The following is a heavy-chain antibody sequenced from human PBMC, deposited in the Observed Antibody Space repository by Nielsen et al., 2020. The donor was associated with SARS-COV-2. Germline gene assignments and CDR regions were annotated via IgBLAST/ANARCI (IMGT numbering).Heavy chain of an antibody. CDR1: GFTFDDYG. V-gene: IGHV3-20*04. CDR2: INWNGGST. Sequence: GGSLRLSCAASGFTFDDYGMSWVRQAPGKGLEWVSGINWNGGSTGYADSVKGRFTISRDNAKNSLYLQMNRLRAQDTAVYFCAGVGARTIFGVVIADYGMDVWGQGTTVTVSS. CDR3: AGVGARTIFGVVIADYGMDV. J-gene: IGHJ6*02. D-gene: IGHD3-3*01.